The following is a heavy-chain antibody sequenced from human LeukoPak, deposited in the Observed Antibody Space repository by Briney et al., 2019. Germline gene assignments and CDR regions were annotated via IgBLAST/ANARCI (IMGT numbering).Heavy chain of an antibody. CDR2: IYTSGST. CDR3: AKWSYNDAFDI. Sequence: SQTLSLTCTVSGGSISSGDYYWSWIRQPPGKGLEWIGYIYTSGSTNYNPSLKSRVTISVDTSKNQFSLKLSSVTAADTAVYYCAKWSYNDAFDIWGQGTMVTVSS. D-gene: IGHD3-10*01. V-gene: IGHV4-30-4*08. CDR1: GGSISSGDYY. J-gene: IGHJ3*02.